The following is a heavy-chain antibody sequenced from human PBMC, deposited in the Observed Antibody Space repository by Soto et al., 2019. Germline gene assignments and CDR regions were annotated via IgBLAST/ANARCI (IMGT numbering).Heavy chain of an antibody. D-gene: IGHD2-2*02. CDR2: ISAYNGNT. Sequence: ASVKVSCKASGYTCTSYGISWVRQAPGQGLEWMGWISAYNGNTNYAQKLQGRVTMTTDTSTSTAYMELRSLRSDDTAVYYCAREGIVVVPAAIHYYGMDVWGQGTTVTVSS. V-gene: IGHV1-18*01. CDR3: AREGIVVVPAAIHYYGMDV. CDR1: GYTCTSYG. J-gene: IGHJ6*02.